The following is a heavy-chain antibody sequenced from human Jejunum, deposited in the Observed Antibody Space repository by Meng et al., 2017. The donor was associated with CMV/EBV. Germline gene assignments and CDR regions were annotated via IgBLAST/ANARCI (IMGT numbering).Heavy chain of an antibody. J-gene: IGHJ5*02. Sequence: KASGYTFTEYYMQWVKQAPGKGLEWVGLVDPEDGKARYAEKFQGRVSITADMSTETAYMELSGLTSEDTAVYYCATDLHGNSNEGDPWGQGTLVTVSS. V-gene: IGHV1-69-2*01. CDR3: ATDLHGNSNEGDP. CDR1: GYTFTEYY. D-gene: IGHD5-12*01. CDR2: VDPEDGKA.